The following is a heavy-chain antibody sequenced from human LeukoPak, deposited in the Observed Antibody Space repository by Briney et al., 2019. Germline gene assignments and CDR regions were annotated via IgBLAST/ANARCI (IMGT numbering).Heavy chain of an antibody. Sequence: GGSLRLSCAASGFIFSSYAMHWVRQAPGKGPEWVAVISYDGSNKYYADSVKGRFTISRDNSKNTLYLQMNSLRAEDTAVYYCARDLYCTNGVCYPGKSYYYGMDVWGQGTTVTVSS. D-gene: IGHD2-8*01. CDR1: GFIFSSYA. CDR3: ARDLYCTNGVCYPGKSYYYGMDV. CDR2: ISYDGSNK. J-gene: IGHJ6*02. V-gene: IGHV3-30-3*01.